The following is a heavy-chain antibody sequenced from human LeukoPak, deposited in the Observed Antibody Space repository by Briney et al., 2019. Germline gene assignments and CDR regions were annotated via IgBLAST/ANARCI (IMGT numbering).Heavy chain of an antibody. CDR3: ARAVYTPSTRAERYCSSTSCYIGADAFDI. V-gene: IGHV4-61*02. Sequence: PSETLSPTCTVSGGSISNLDYYWTWIRQPAGKRLEWIGRIYTSGGTNYNPSLKSRVTMSVDKSKNQISLKLSSVTAADTAVYYCARAVYTPSTRAERYCSSTSCYIGADAFDIWGQGTMVTVSS. CDR1: GGSISNLDYY. D-gene: IGHD2-2*02. J-gene: IGHJ3*02. CDR2: IYTSGGT.